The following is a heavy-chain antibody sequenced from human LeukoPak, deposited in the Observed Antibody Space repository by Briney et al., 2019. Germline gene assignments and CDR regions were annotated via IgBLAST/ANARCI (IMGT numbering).Heavy chain of an antibody. CDR3: ASSNMITFGGVISPPDY. CDR1: GFTFSSYG. Sequence: GRSLRLSCAASGFTFSSYGVHWVRQAPGKGLEWVAVIWYDGSNKYYADSVKGRFTISRDNSKNTLYLQMNSLRAEDTAVYYCASSNMITFGGVISPPDYWGQGTLVTVSS. D-gene: IGHD3-16*01. J-gene: IGHJ4*02. CDR2: IWYDGSNK. V-gene: IGHV3-33*01.